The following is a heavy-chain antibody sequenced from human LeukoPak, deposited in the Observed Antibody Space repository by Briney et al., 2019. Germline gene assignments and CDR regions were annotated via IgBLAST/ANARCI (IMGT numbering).Heavy chain of an antibody. Sequence: SEILSLTCTVSGGSISSYYWSWIRQPPGKGLEWIGYIYYSGSTNYNPSLKSRVTISVDTSKDQFSLKLSSVTAADTAVYYCARGAWELHWGFDPWGQGTLVTVSS. CDR1: GGSISSYY. CDR3: ARGAWELHWGFDP. CDR2: IYYSGST. V-gene: IGHV4-59*01. D-gene: IGHD1-26*01. J-gene: IGHJ5*02.